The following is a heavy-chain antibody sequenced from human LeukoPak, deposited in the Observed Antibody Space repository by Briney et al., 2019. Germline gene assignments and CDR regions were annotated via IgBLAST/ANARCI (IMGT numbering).Heavy chain of an antibody. CDR3: ARSKYSLGY. CDR2: IKQDGSEK. CDR1: GFTFSSHW. V-gene: IGHV3-7*01. D-gene: IGHD6-6*01. Sequence: GGSLRLSCAASGFTFSSHWMHWVRQAPGKGLEWVANIKQDGSEKYYVDSVKGRFTISRDNAKNSLYLQMNSLRAEDTAVYYCARSKYSLGYWGQGTLVTVSS. J-gene: IGHJ4*02.